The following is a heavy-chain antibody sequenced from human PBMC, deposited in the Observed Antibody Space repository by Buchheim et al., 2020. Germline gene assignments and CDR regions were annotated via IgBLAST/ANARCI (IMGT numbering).Heavy chain of an antibody. CDR1: GFTFSDYY. D-gene: IGHD2-2*02. CDR3: ARVREYCSSTSCYKGYYYYYMDV. V-gene: IGHV3-11*03. Sequence: VQLLESGGGLVKPGGSLRLSCAASGFTFSDYYMSWIRQAPGKGLEWVSYISSSSSYTNYADSVKGRFTISRDNAKNSLYLQMNSLRAEDTAVYYCARVREYCSSTSCYKGYYYYYMDVWGKGTT. CDR2: ISSSSSYT. J-gene: IGHJ6*03.